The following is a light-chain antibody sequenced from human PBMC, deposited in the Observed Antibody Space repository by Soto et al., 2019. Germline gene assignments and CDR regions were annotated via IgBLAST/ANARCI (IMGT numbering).Light chain of an antibody. V-gene: IGKV3-15*01. Sequence: EIVMTQSPATLSVSPGERATLSCRASQSVRGNLAWYQQKPGQAPRLLIYDASTWATGIPARFSGSGSGTEFTLTISSLQSEDFAVYYCQQYNNWPLTFGGGTNVEIK. CDR2: DAS. J-gene: IGKJ4*01. CDR1: QSVRGN. CDR3: QQYNNWPLT.